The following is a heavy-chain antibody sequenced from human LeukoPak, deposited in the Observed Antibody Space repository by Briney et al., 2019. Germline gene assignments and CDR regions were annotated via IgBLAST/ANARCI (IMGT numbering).Heavy chain of an antibody. D-gene: IGHD3-22*01. V-gene: IGHV4-4*07. J-gene: IGHJ4*02. CDR3: ARDPKQYYYDSSGYLY. Sequence: PSETLSLTCTVSGGSISSYYWSWIRQPAGKGLEWIGRIYTSGSINYNPSLKSRVTMSVDTSKNQFSLKLSSVTAADTAVYYCARDPKQYYYDSSGYLYWGQGTLVTVSS. CDR2: IYTSGSI. CDR1: GGSISSYY.